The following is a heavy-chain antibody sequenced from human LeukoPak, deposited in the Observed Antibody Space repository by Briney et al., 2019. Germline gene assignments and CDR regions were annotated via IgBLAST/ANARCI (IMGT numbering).Heavy chain of an antibody. V-gene: IGHV4-39*01. J-gene: IGHJ4*02. CDR3: ARLGGYHDPPDY. CDR2: IHYSGST. CDR1: GGSISSPTYY. D-gene: IGHD3-16*02. Sequence: PSETLSLTCTVSGGSISSPTYYWAWIRQPPGKGLGWIRTIHYSGSTYDNPSLKSRFTISVDTSKNQFFLKLSSVTAADTAVYYCARLGGYHDPPDYWGQGTLVTVSS.